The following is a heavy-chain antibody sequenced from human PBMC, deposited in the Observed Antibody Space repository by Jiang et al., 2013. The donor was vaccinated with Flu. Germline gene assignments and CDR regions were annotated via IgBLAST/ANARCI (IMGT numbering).Heavy chain of an antibody. Sequence: GSGLVKPSDTLSLTCIVSGGSISGYHWGWIRQPPGKGLEYIGFISYTGSTNYNPSLKSRVTMSIDTSKNQFSLKLSSLTAADTALYYCARIGDCGNNCYSHDYWGQGTLVTVSS. J-gene: IGHJ4*02. D-gene: IGHD2-21*01. V-gene: IGHV4-59*07. CDR1: GGSISGYH. CDR3: ARIGDCGNNCYSHDY. CDR2: ISYTGST.